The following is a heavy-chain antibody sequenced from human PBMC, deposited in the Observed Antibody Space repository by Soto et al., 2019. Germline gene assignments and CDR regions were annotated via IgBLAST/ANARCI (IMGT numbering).Heavy chain of an antibody. J-gene: IGHJ6*02. Sequence: QVQLVQSGAEVKKPGASVKVSCKASGYTFTSYGISWVRQAPGQGLEWMGWISAYNGNTNYAQKFQGRVTMTTDTSTNTAYMEPRSLRSDDTAVYYCARGGNYCTNALCSFDGMAVWGQGTTVPVSS. D-gene: IGHD2-8*01. CDR3: ARGGNYCTNALCSFDGMAV. CDR2: ISAYNGNT. V-gene: IGHV1-18*01. CDR1: GYTFTSYG.